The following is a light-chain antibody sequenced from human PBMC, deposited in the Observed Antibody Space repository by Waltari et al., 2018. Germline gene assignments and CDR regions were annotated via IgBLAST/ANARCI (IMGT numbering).Light chain of an antibody. CDR3: MQALQTPRT. Sequence: DIVMTQSPLSLPFTPGERASIPCRSSQSLLHSNGYNYLDWYLQKPGQSPQLLIYLGSNRASGVPDRFSGSGSGTDFTLKISRVEAEDVGVYYCMQALQTPRTFGQGTKVEIK. CDR1: QSLLHSNGYNY. CDR2: LGS. J-gene: IGKJ1*01. V-gene: IGKV2-28*01.